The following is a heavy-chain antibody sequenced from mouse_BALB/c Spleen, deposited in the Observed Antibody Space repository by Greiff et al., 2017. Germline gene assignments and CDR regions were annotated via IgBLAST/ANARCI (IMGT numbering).Heavy chain of an antibody. D-gene: IGHD2-4*01. CDR3: IDYDWFAY. CDR1: GFNIKDYY. Sequence: EVKLQQSGAELVRSGASVKLSCTASGFNIKDYYMHWVKQRPEQGLEWIGWIDPENGDTEYAPKFQGKATMTADTSSNTAYLQLSSLTSEDTAVYYCIDYDWFAYWGQGTLVTVSA. V-gene: IGHV14-4*02. CDR2: IDPENGDT. J-gene: IGHJ3*01.